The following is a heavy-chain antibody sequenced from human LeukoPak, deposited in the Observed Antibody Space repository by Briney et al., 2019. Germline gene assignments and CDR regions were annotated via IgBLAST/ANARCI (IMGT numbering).Heavy chain of an antibody. J-gene: IGHJ4*02. Sequence: GGSLRLSCAASGFTFSDYWMSWVRHVPGKGLEWVANIKHDGSEKYYVDSVKGRFTISRDNAKNSLYLQVNSLRAEDTAVYYCARDRIVVPAAIYFDYWGPGTLVTVSS. V-gene: IGHV3-7*01. CDR3: ARDRIVVPAAIYFDY. CDR2: IKHDGSEK. D-gene: IGHD2-2*02. CDR1: GFTFSDYW.